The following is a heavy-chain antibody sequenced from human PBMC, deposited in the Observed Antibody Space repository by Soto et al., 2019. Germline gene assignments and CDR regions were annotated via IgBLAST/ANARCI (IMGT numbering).Heavy chain of an antibody. CDR3: ARVVRFSAYGMDV. CDR1: GGFIRSHD. Sequence: TLSLTCKFSGGFIRSHDGCWIRKPPGKGLEWIVYIYYSGSTNYTPSLKSRVTISVYTSTTQFALKLSSVTAADIAVYYCARVVRFSAYGMDVGGQGPTVTVS. V-gene: IGHV4-59*11. CDR2: IYYSGST. J-gene: IGHJ6*02. D-gene: IGHD3-3*01.